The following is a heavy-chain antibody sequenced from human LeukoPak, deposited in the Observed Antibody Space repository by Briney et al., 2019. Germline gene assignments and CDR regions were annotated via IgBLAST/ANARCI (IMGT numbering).Heavy chain of an antibody. Sequence: ASVKVSCKASGYTFTSYGISWVRQAPGQGLEWMGWISAYNGNTNYAQKLQGRVTMTTDTSTSTAYMELRSLRSDDTAVYYCARARGSSGWYRDDAFDIWGQGTMVTVSS. V-gene: IGHV1-18*01. D-gene: IGHD6-19*01. CDR3: ARARGSSGWYRDDAFDI. CDR2: ISAYNGNT. CDR1: GYTFTSYG. J-gene: IGHJ3*02.